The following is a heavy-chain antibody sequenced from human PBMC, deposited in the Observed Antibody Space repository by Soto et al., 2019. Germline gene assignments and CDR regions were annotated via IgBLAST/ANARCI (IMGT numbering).Heavy chain of an antibody. CDR1: GGSISSGGYS. Sequence: QLQLQESGSGLVKPSQTLSLTCAVSGGSISSGGYSWSWIRQPPGKGLEWIGYIYHSGSTYYNPSLKSRVTISVDRSKTQFSLKLSSVTAADKAVYYCASTDYYESSGYSYWGQGTLVTVSS. CDR3: ASTDYYESSGYSY. D-gene: IGHD3-22*01. J-gene: IGHJ4*02. CDR2: IYHSGST. V-gene: IGHV4-30-2*01.